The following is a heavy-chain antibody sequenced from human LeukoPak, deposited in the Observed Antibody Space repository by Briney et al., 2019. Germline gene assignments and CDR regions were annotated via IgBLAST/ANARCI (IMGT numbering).Heavy chain of an antibody. CDR2: ISGSGGST. CDR1: GFTFSSYA. V-gene: IGHV3-23*01. CDR3: AKGPKTGYLYYFDY. D-gene: IGHD3-9*01. Sequence: GGSLRLSCAACGFTFSSYAMSWVRQAPGKGMEWVSAISGSGGSTYYADSVKGRFTISRDNSKNTLYLQMNSLRAEDTAVYYCAKGPKTGYLYYFDYWGQGTLVTVSS. J-gene: IGHJ4*02.